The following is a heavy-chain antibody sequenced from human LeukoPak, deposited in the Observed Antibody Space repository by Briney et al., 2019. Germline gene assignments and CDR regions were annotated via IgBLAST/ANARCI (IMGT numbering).Heavy chain of an antibody. CDR3: ARKTGYSSGWYKGGFDY. J-gene: IGHJ4*02. CDR2: ISSSSSSYI. V-gene: IGHV3-21*01. D-gene: IGHD6-19*01. Sequence: GGSLRLSCAASGFTFSSYSMNWVRQAPGKGLEWVSSISSSSSSYIYYADSVKGRFTISRDNAKNSLYLQMNSLRAEDTAVYYCARKTGYSSGWYKGGFDYWGQGTLVTVSS. CDR1: GFTFSSYS.